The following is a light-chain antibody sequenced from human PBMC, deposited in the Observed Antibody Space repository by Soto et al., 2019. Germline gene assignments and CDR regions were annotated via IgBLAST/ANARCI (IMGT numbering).Light chain of an antibody. J-gene: IGKJ4*01. Sequence: EIVLTQSPATLSVSQGERATLSCRASESVSNNLAWYQQKPGQAPRLLIFGASARATGIPARFSGSGSGTEFTLTISSLQSEDVAVYYCQQYNQWPLTFGGGTKVELK. CDR1: ESVSNN. CDR2: GAS. V-gene: IGKV3-15*01. CDR3: QQYNQWPLT.